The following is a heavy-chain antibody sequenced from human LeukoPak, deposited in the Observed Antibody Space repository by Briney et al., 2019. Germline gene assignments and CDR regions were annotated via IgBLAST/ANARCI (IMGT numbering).Heavy chain of an antibody. V-gene: IGHV4-59*01. J-gene: IGHJ4*02. CDR1: GGSISSYY. CDR3: ARAAAGISAGEF. D-gene: IGHD6-13*01. Sequence: SETLSLACTVSGGSISSYYWSWIRQPPGKGLEWIGYIHYSGSTNYNPSLKSRVTISVDTSKNQFSLKLSSVTAADTAAYYCARAAAGISAGEFWGQGTLVTVSS. CDR2: IHYSGST.